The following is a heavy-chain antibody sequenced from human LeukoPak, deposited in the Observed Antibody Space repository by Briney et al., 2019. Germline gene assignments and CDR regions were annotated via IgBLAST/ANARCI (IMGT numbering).Heavy chain of an antibody. Sequence: PAETLSLTCTVSGASISSSSASWGWGRQPPGKGREWIGSIYYSGLTDDNPSLKSRASISVDPSKNHYSLKVSSVTAADTAVYDCARDLYCSSTSCRANNWFDPWGQGTLVTVSS. CDR2: IYYSGLT. CDR3: ARDLYCSSTSCRANNWFDP. D-gene: IGHD2-2*01. CDR1: GASISSSSAS. V-gene: IGHV4-39*02. J-gene: IGHJ5*02.